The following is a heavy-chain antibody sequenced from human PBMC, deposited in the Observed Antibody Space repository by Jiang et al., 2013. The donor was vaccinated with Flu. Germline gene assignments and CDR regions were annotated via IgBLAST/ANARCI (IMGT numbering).Heavy chain of an antibody. Sequence: GSGLVKPSETLSLTCTVSGGSITSGSYFWGWIRQPPGKGLEWIGSIDYRGTTYYNPSLKSRVTIAVDTSKNQLSLKLSSMTAADTAVYYCASGLRGLVDYWGREPWSPSPQ. CDR1: GGSITSGSYF. J-gene: IGHJ4*02. CDR3: ASGLRGLVDY. V-gene: IGHV4-39*01. D-gene: IGHD3-16*01. CDR2: IDYRGTT.